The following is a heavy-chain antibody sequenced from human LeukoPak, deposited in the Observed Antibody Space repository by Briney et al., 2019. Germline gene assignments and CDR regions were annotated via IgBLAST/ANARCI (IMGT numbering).Heavy chain of an antibody. D-gene: IGHD3-22*01. CDR1: GCTFSSYA. Sequence: TGGSLRLSCAASGCTFSSYAMSWVRQAPGKGLEWVSAISGSGGSTYYADSVKGRFTISRDNSKNTLYLQMNSLRAEDTAVYYCATDHFYDSSGYDYWGQGTLVTVSS. J-gene: IGHJ4*02. CDR3: ATDHFYDSSGYDY. V-gene: IGHV3-23*01. CDR2: ISGSGGST.